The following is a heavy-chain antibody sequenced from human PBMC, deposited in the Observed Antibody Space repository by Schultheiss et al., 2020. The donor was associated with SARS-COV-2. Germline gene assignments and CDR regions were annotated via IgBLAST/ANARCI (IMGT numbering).Heavy chain of an antibody. CDR1: GGSISSYY. D-gene: IGHD3-3*01. V-gene: IGHV4-59*01. CDR3: ARQISSITIFGVVPNWFDP. Sequence: SETLSLTCSVSGGSISSYYWSWIRQPPGKGLEWIGYIYYSGSTYYTPSLKSRVTISIDTSKNQFSLKVRSVTAADTAVYYCARQISSITIFGVVPNWFDPWGQGTLVTVSS. CDR2: IYYSGST. J-gene: IGHJ5*02.